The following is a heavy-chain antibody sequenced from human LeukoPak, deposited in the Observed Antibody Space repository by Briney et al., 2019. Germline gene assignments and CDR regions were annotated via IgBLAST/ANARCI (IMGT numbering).Heavy chain of an antibody. CDR1: GGSISSYY. CDR3: ARVGVAGPYYFDY. V-gene: IGHV4-59*01. D-gene: IGHD6-19*01. Sequence: PSETLSLTCTVSGGSISSYYWSWIRQPPGKGLEWIGYIYYSGSTNYNPSLKSRVTISVDTSKNQFSLRLTSVTAADTAVYYCARVGVAGPYYFDYWGQGTLVTVSS. CDR2: IYYSGST. J-gene: IGHJ4*02.